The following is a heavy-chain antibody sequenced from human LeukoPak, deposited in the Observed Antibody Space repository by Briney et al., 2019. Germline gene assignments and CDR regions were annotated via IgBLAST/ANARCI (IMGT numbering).Heavy chain of an antibody. Sequence: SETLSLTCAVYGGSFSGHYWSWIRQPPGKGLEWIGEINHSGSTNYNPSLKSRVTISVDTSKNQFSLKLSSVTAADTAVYYCARGSRGSGSYYNVRYYYYMDVWGKGTTVTVSS. J-gene: IGHJ6*03. V-gene: IGHV4-34*01. CDR2: INHSGST. CDR3: ARGSRGSGSYYNVRYYYYMDV. D-gene: IGHD3-10*01. CDR1: GGSFSGHY.